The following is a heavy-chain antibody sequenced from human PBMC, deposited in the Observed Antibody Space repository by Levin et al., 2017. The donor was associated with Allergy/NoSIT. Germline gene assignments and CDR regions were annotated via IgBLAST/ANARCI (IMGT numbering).Heavy chain of an antibody. Sequence: SETLSLTCIVSGGSISSGSYLWGWIRQPPGKGPEWIGSFFYSGSAYYNPSLQSRVTMPVDTSKNQFCLNLSSVTAADTAVYYCARHSDRETGPYGFHSWGQGTLVTVSS. V-gene: IGHV4-39*01. CDR1: GGSISSGSYL. CDR3: ARHSDRETGPYGFHS. D-gene: IGHD1-1*01. CDR2: FFYSGSA. J-gene: IGHJ3*02.